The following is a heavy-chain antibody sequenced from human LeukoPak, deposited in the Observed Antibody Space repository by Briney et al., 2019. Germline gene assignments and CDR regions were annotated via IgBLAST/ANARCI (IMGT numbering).Heavy chain of an antibody. V-gene: IGHV3-48*02. Sequence: PGGSLRLSCADSGFLFSNSWMAWVRQAPGKGLEWVSYISITGSTIYYADSVKGRFTVSRDNAKISLYLQMNSLRDEDTAVYYCASHFGGISCRNWGQGTLVTVHS. J-gene: IGHJ4*02. D-gene: IGHD4-23*01. CDR1: GFLFSNSW. CDR3: ASHFGGISCRN. CDR2: ISITGSTI.